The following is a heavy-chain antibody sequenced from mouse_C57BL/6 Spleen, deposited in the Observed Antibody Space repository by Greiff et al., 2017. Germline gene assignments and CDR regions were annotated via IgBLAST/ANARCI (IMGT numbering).Heavy chain of an antibody. V-gene: IGHV1-64*01. Sequence: QVQLQQPGAELVKPGASVKLSCKASGYTFTSYWMHWVKQRPGQGLEWIGMIHPNSGSTNYNEKFKSKATLTVDKSSSTAYMQLSSLTSEDSAVYYCARRLGEDYFDYWGQGTTLTVSS. CDR1: GYTFTSYW. CDR3: ARRLGEDYFDY. CDR2: IHPNSGST. J-gene: IGHJ2*01. D-gene: IGHD4-1*01.